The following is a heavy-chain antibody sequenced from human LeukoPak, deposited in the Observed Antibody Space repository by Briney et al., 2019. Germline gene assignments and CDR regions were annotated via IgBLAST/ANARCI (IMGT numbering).Heavy chain of an antibody. Sequence: SETLSLTCAVYGGSFSSYYWSWIRQPPGKGLEWIGYIYYSGSTNYNPSLKSRVTISVDTSKNQFSLKLSSVTAADTAVYYCAAARGIRYYFDYWGQGTLFTVSS. V-gene: IGHV4-59*01. CDR1: GGSFSSYY. CDR3: AAARGIRYYFDY. D-gene: IGHD3-16*01. CDR2: IYYSGST. J-gene: IGHJ4*02.